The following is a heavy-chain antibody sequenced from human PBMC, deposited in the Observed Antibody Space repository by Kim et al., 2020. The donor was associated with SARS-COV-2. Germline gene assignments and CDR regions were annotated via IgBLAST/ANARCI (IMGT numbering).Heavy chain of an antibody. CDR3: ARDYGLYSYGSRYFDL. J-gene: IGHJ2*01. CDR1: GGSISSGSYY. Sequence: SETLSLTCTVSGGSISSGSYYWSWIRQPAGKGLEWIGRIYTSGSTNYNPSLKSRVTISVDTSKNQFSLKLSSVTAADTAVYYCARDYGLYSYGSRYFDLWGRGTLVTVSS. V-gene: IGHV4-61*02. D-gene: IGHD5-18*01. CDR2: IYTSGST.